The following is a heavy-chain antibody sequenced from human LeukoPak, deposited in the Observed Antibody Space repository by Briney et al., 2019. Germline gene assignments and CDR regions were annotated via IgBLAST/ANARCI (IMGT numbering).Heavy chain of an antibody. D-gene: IGHD2-15*01. CDR2: INPNSGGT. Sequence: GASVKVSCKASGYTFTGYYIHWVRQAPGQGLEWMGWINPNSGGTKYAQKFQGRVTMTRDTSISTAYMELNRLMSDDTAVYYCARVESLYCSSGSCYDYWGQRTLVTVSS. J-gene: IGHJ4*02. V-gene: IGHV1-2*02. CDR3: ARVESLYCSSGSCYDY. CDR1: GYTFTGYY.